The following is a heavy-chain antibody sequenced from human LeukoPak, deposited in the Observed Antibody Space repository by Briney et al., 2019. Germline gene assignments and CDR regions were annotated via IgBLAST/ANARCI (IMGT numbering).Heavy chain of an antibody. D-gene: IGHD5-12*01. CDR2: IRYDGSNK. V-gene: IGHV3-30*02. CDR1: GFTFSRSW. Sequence: PGGSLRLSCVASGFTFSRSWMSWVRQAPDKGLEWVAFIRYDGSNKYYADSVKGRFTISRDNSNNTLYVQMNSLRAEDTAVYYCMRGYSASPFDIWGRGTMVTVSS. J-gene: IGHJ3*02. CDR3: MRGYSASPFDI.